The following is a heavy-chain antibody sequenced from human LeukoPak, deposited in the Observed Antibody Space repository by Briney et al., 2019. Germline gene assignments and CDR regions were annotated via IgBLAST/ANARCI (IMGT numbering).Heavy chain of an antibody. CDR3: AREGSSGQDWYAFDI. J-gene: IGHJ3*02. D-gene: IGHD5-12*01. CDR1: GFTFTGYY. V-gene: IGHV1-2*02. Sequence: ASVRVSCKTSGFTFTGYYVQWVRQAPGQGPEWVGWMYFNSGATRFAPKFQGRVTMTRDTSISTAYMEFSSLRSDDTAMYYCAREGSSGQDWYAFDIWGQGTMPTVSS. CDR2: MYFNSGAT.